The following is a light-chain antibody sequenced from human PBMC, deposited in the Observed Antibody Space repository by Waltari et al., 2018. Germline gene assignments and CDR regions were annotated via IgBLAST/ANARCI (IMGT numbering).Light chain of an antibody. V-gene: IGLV1-44*01. CDR1: SSNIGSNT. J-gene: IGLJ2*01. CDR3: AAWDDSLKTVI. Sequence: QSVLTQPPSASGTPGQRVTISCSGSSSNIGSNTVNWYQQLPGTAPKLLIYSNNQRPSGVPARSPGPKSGTSAALAISGLQSEDEADYDCAAWDDSLKTVIFGGGTKLTVL. CDR2: SNN.